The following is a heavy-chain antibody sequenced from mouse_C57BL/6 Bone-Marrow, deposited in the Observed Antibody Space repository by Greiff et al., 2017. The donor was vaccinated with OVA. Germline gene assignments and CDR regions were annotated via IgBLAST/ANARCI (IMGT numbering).Heavy chain of an antibody. J-gene: IGHJ2*01. CDR1: GFTFSSYT. CDR2: ISGGGGNT. D-gene: IGHD4-1*01. Sequence: DVKLVESGGGLVKPGGSLKLSCAASGFTFSSYTMSWVRQTPEKRLEWVATISGGGGNTYYPDSVKGRFTISRDNAKNTLYLQMSSLRSEDTALYYCARQNWDHFDYWGQGTTLTVSS. V-gene: IGHV5-9*01. CDR3: ARQNWDHFDY.